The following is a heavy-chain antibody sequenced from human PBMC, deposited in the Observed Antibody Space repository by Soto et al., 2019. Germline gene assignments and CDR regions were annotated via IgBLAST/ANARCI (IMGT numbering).Heavy chain of an antibody. CDR3: ARDLGQLELRFYFDY. CDR1: GYTFTSYA. CDR2: INAGNGNT. V-gene: IGHV1-3*01. Sequence: ASVKVSCKASGYTFTSYAMHWVRQAPGQRLEWMGWINAGNGNTKYSQKFQGRVTITRDTSASTAYMELSSLRSEDTAVYYCARDLGQLELRFYFDYWGQGTLVTVSS. D-gene: IGHD1-7*01. J-gene: IGHJ4*02.